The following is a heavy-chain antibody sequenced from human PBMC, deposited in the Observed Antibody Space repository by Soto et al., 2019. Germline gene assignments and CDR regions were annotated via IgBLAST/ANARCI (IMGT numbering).Heavy chain of an antibody. V-gene: IGHV3-23*01. J-gene: IGHJ4*02. CDR3: AKVFPQDTAIPSWVDY. CDR2: ISGSGGST. D-gene: IGHD5-18*01. CDR1: GFTFSSYA. Sequence: PGGSLRLSCAASGFTFSSYAMSWVRQAPGKGLEWVSAISGSGGSTYYADSVKGRFTISRDNSKNTLYLQMNSLRAEDTAVYYCAKVFPQDTAIPSWVDYWGQGTLVTVSS.